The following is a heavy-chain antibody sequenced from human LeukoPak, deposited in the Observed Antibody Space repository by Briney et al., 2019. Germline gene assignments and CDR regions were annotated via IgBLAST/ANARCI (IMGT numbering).Heavy chain of an antibody. Sequence: SETLSLTCTVSGGSISSYYWSWIRQPPGKGLEWIGYIYYSGSTNYNPSLKSRVTVSVDTSKNQFSLKLSSVTAADTAVYYRARKSASSGYYQFDYWGQGTLVTVSS. V-gene: IGHV4-59*01. J-gene: IGHJ4*02. CDR2: IYYSGST. CDR3: ARKSASSGYYQFDY. D-gene: IGHD3-22*01. CDR1: GGSISSYY.